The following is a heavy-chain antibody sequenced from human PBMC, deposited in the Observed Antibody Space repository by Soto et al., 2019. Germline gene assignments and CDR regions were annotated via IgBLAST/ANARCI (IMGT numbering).Heavy chain of an antibody. CDR3: AKNTKQLWFGDYGMDV. CDR1: GYSFTSYW. J-gene: IGHJ6*02. CDR2: IYPGDSDT. Sequence: GESLKISCKGSGYSFTSYWIGWVRQMPGKGLEWMGIIYPGDSDTRYSPSFQGQVTISADKSISTAYLQWSSLKASDTAMYYCAKNTKQLWFGDYGMDVWGQGTTVTVSS. D-gene: IGHD3-10*01. V-gene: IGHV5-51*01.